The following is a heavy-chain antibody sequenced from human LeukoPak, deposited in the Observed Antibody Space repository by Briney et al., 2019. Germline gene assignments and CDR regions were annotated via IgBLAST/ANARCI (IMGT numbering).Heavy chain of an antibody. CDR3: AREGYCSGGSCYGY. CDR2: IIPIFGTA. Sequence: ASVKVSCKGSGGTFSSYAISWVRQAPGQGLECMGGIIPIFGTANYAQKFQGRVTITTDESTSTAYMELSSLRSEDTAVYYCAREGYCSGGSCYGYWGQGTLVTVSS. D-gene: IGHD2-15*01. J-gene: IGHJ4*02. V-gene: IGHV1-69*05. CDR1: GGTFSSYA.